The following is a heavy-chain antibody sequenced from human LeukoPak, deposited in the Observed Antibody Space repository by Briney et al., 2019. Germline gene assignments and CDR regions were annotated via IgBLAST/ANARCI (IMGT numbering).Heavy chain of an antibody. Sequence: GGSLRLSCAASGFTFGSYAIYWVRQAPGKGLEWVSSISSSSSYIYYADSVKGRFTISRDNAKNSLYLQMNSLRAEDTAVYYCARGRGYCSSTSCLNWFDPWGQGTLVTVSS. CDR1: GFTFGSYA. CDR3: ARGRGYCSSTSCLNWFDP. CDR2: ISSSSSYI. D-gene: IGHD2-2*01. V-gene: IGHV3-21*01. J-gene: IGHJ5*02.